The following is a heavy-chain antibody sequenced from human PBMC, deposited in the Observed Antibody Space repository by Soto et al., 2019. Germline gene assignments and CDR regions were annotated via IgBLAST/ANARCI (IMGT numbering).Heavy chain of an antibody. CDR1: GGSISSYY. CDR2: IYYSGST. V-gene: IGHV4-59*01. J-gene: IGHJ6*02. D-gene: IGHD3-22*01. Sequence: PSETLSLTCTVSGGSISSYYWSWIRQPPGKGLEWIGYIYYSGSTNYNPSLKSRVTISVDTSKNQFSLKLSSVTAADTAVYYCAREEGITMIVPRLYGMDVWGQGTTVTVSS. CDR3: AREEGITMIVPRLYGMDV.